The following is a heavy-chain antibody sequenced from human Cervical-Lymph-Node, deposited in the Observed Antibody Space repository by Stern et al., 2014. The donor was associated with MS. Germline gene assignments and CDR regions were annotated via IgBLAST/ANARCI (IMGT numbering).Heavy chain of an antibody. D-gene: IGHD5-12*01. CDR3: ARGADYSDY. V-gene: IGHV1-18*01. CDR1: GYTFSSYG. CDR2: ISTKNGNT. J-gene: IGHJ4*02. Sequence: VQLVESGGEVKQPGASVKVSCKTSGYTFSSYGISWLRQASGQGLEWMGWISTKNGNTNYGKKVQGRVTMTTDTSTNTAYMELRSLRSDDTAVYYCARGADYSDYWGQGTLVTVSS.